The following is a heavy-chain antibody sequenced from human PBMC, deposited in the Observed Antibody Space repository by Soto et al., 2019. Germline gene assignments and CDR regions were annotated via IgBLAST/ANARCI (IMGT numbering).Heavy chain of an antibody. CDR1: GYNFADYG. J-gene: IGHJ4*02. V-gene: IGHV5-51*01. CDR2: IHLGDSEI. D-gene: IGHD2-8*01. CDR3: TTSCQYCTTKICYQDY. Sequence: GESLKISCKGSGYNFADYGIAWVRQMPGKGLEWMGRIHLGDSEISYSPSFQGQVTISADKSISVDYLQWNTLRASDTAMYYCTTSCQYCTTKICYQDYWGQGTQVTVSS.